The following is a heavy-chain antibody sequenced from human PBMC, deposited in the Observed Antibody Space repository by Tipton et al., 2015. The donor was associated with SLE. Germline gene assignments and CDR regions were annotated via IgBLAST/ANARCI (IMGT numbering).Heavy chain of an antibody. D-gene: IGHD2-15*01. Sequence: SLRLSCEASGFTFSSYGMHWVRQAPGKGLEWVAFIRYDGSDKYYADSVKGRFTISRDNSKNTMYLQMNSLRAEDTAVYYCARSGGLFVYCSGCTCFSFDSWGQGTLVTVSS. CDR1: GFTFSSYG. CDR3: ARSGGLFVYCSGCTCFSFDS. V-gene: IGHV3-30*02. J-gene: IGHJ4*02. CDR2: IRYDGSDK.